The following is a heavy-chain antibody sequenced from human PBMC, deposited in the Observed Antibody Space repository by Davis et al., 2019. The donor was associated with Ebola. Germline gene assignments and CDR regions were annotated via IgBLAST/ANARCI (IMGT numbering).Heavy chain of an antibody. J-gene: IGHJ5*02. CDR3: ARVPITMVQGVIRGLGFDP. CDR2: INHSGST. CDR1: GGSISSYY. Sequence: SETLSLTCTVSGGSISSYYWSWIRQPPGKGLEWIGEINHSGSTNYNPSLKSRVTISVDTSKNQFSLKLSSVTAADTAVYYCARVPITMVQGVIRGLGFDPWGQGTLVTVSS. D-gene: IGHD3-10*01. V-gene: IGHV4-34*01.